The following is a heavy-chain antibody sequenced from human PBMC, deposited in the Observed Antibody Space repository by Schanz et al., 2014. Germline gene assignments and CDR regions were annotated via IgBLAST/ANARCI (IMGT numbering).Heavy chain of an antibody. J-gene: IGHJ6*02. CDR1: GFTFSSYG. V-gene: IGHV3-33*06. Sequence: QVQLVESGGGVVQFGRSLRLSCVASGFTFSSYGMHWVRQAPGKGLEWVAVIWYDENNKYYADSVKGRFTMSRDNSKNTLYLQMNSLSADDTAVFYCAKGMRYCSGGTCYDYYYYGLDVWGQGTTVTVSS. CDR2: IWYDENNK. D-gene: IGHD2-15*01. CDR3: AKGMRYCSGGTCYDYYYYGLDV.